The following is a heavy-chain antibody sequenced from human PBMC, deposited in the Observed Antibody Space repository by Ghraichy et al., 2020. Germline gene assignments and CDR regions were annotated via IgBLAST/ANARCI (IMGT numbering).Heavy chain of an antibody. CDR1: GFTFSRDW. D-gene: IGHD2-2*01. CDR2: INPDGSKD. CDR3: ANLPVVIPASVAY. V-gene: IGHV3-7*01. J-gene: IGHJ4*02. Sequence: GGSLRLSCGASGFTFSRDWMTWVRQAPGKGLEWVANINPDGSKDYYVDSVKGRFTISRDNANNTLYLQMSSLRAEDTAMYYCANLPVVIPASVAYWGQGTRSPSP.